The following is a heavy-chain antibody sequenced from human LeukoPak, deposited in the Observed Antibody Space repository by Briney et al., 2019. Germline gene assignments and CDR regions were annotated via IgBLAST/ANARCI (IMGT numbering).Heavy chain of an antibody. V-gene: IGHV3-21*01. J-gene: IGHJ6*02. D-gene: IGHD6-6*01. CDR3: ARVTASIAARYYYYGMDV. CDR1: GFTFSSYN. Sequence: GGSLRLSCAASGFTFSSYNMDWVRQAPGKGLEWVSSISSSSSYIYYADSVKGRFTISRDNAKNSLYLQMNSLRAEDTAVYYCARVTASIAARYYYYGMDVWGQGTTVTVSS. CDR2: ISSSSSYI.